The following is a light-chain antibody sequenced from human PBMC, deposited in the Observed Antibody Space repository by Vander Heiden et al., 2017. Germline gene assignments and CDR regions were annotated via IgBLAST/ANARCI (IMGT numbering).Light chain of an antibody. Sequence: DIVMTQSPDSLAVSLGERATINCKSSQSPFYASNIQSRLAWYQHKPGQPPKLLIYWASTRQSGVPDRFSGSGSGTDFTLTISSLQAEDVAVYYCQQYYSSPWTFGQGTKVEIK. J-gene: IGKJ1*01. V-gene: IGKV4-1*01. CDR1: QSPFYASNIQSR. CDR2: WAS. CDR3: QQYYSSPWT.